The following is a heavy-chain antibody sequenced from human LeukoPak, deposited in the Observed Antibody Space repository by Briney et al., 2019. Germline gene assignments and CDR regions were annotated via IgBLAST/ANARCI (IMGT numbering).Heavy chain of an antibody. D-gene: IGHD1-7*01. CDR3: ARVMGNYASDY. CDR1: GFSSSDYY. J-gene: IGHJ4*02. CDR2: ISSSGDTM. Sequence: GGSLRLSCAASGFSSSDYYMSWIRQAPGKGLEWVSYISSSGDTMSYADSVKGRFTISRDNAKNSLYLQMSSLRAEDAAIYYCARVMGNYASDYWGQGALVTVSS. V-gene: IGHV3-11*04.